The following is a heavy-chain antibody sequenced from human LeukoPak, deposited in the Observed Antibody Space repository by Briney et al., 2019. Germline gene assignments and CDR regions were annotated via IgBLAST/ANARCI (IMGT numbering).Heavy chain of an antibody. CDR2: INPSGGST. CDR1: GYTFTSYY. Sequence: ASVKVSCKASGYTFTSYYMHWVRQAPGQGLEWMGIINPSGGSTSYAQKFQGRVTMTRDTSISTAYMELSRLRSDDTAVYYCAREDKGYSYGYSHWFDPWGQGTLVTVSS. CDR3: AREDKGYSYGYSHWFDP. V-gene: IGHV1-46*01. D-gene: IGHD5-18*01. J-gene: IGHJ5*02.